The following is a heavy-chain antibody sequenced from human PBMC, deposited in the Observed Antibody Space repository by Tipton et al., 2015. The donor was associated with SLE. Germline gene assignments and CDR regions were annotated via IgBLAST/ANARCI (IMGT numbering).Heavy chain of an antibody. CDR1: GGSFSGYY. Sequence: TLSLTCAVYGGSFSGYYWSWIRQPPGKGLEWIGEINHSGSTNYNPSLKSRVTISVDTSKNQFSLKLSSVTAADTAVYYCAREVGYGDKGDAFDIWGQGTMVTVSS. CDR3: AREVGYGDKGDAFDI. CDR2: INHSGST. D-gene: IGHD4-23*01. V-gene: IGHV4-34*01. J-gene: IGHJ3*02.